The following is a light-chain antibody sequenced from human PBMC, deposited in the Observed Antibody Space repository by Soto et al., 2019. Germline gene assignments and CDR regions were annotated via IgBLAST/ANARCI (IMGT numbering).Light chain of an antibody. CDR2: GAS. CDR1: QSVSSNY. J-gene: IGKJ1*01. V-gene: IGKV3-20*01. Sequence: EFVLTQCPGTLSLSPGERATLSCRAIQSVSSNYVAWYQQIPGQTPRLLIYGASSRATGIPDRFSGSGSGTDFTLTISRLEPEDFAVYYCQQHGSSPWMFGQGTKVDIK. CDR3: QQHGSSPWM.